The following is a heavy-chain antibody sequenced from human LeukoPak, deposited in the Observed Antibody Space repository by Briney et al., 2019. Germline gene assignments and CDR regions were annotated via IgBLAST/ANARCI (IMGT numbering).Heavy chain of an antibody. CDR3: TSAATYNWFDP. Sequence: PGGSLRLSCAASGFTFGGSAMHWVRQASGKGLEWVGRIRGKANSYATAYAASVKGRFTISRDDSKNTANLQMNSLKTEDTAVYYCTSAATYNWFDPWGQGTLVTVSS. V-gene: IGHV3-73*01. D-gene: IGHD2-15*01. CDR2: IRGKANSYAT. CDR1: GFTFGGSA. J-gene: IGHJ5*02.